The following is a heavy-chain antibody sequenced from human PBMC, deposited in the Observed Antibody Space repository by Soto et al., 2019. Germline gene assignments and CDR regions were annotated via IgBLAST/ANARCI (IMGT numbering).Heavy chain of an antibody. V-gene: IGHV3-13*01. Sequence: GGSLRLSCAASGFTLSTYDMHWVRQATGKGLEWVAALSYAGDTYYPGSVKGRFTVSRESAKNSLYLQMNSLTAGDTAVYYCEKVPHSAWGYYSRAVGGKGPTAPVPS. CDR3: EKVPHSAWGYYSRAV. CDR2: LSYAGDT. CDR1: GFTLSTYD. J-gene: IGHJ6*03. D-gene: IGHD3-16*01.